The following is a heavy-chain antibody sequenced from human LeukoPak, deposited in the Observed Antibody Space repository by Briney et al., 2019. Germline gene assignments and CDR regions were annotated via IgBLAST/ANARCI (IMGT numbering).Heavy chain of an antibody. D-gene: IGHD3-10*01. Sequence: ASVKVSCTASGYTFTSYGISWVRQAPGHGLEWMGWISAYNGNTNYAQKLQGRVTMTTDTSTSTAYMELRSLRSDDTAVYYCARDLVDTMVRGVNWFDPWGQGTLVTVSS. J-gene: IGHJ5*02. CDR3: ARDLVDTMVRGVNWFDP. V-gene: IGHV1-18*04. CDR2: ISAYNGNT. CDR1: GYTFTSYG.